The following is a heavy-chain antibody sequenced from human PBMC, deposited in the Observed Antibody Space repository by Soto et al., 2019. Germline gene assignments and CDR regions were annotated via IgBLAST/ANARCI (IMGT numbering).Heavy chain of an antibody. CDR2: IYSGGST. CDR3: ARVSGYGDYGGWGTFDY. D-gene: IGHD4-17*01. V-gene: IGHV3-53*01. J-gene: IGHJ4*02. Sequence: GGSLRLSCAASGFTVSSNYMSWVRQAPGKGLEWVSVIYSGGSTYYADSVKGRFTISRDNSKNTLYLQMNSLRAEDTAVYYCARVSGYGDYGGWGTFDYWGQGTLVTVSS. CDR1: GFTVSSNY.